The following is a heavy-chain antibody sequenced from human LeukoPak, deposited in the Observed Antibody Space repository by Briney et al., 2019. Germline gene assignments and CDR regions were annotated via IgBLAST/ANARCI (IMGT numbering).Heavy chain of an antibody. V-gene: IGHV5-51*01. D-gene: IGHD3-16*01. J-gene: IGHJ4*02. CDR1: GYSFVTYW. Sequence: GESLKISCEASGYSFVTYWIGWVRQMPGKGLEWLGSTNPGDSDTRYSPSFQGHVTISADKSITTAYLQWSSLGASDTAMYYCARGGLRPAYHFAYWGPGTLVIVSS. CDR3: ARGGLRPAYHFAY. CDR2: TNPGDSDT.